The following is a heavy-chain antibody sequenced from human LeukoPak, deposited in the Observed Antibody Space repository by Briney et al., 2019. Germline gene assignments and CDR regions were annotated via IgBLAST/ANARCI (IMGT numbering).Heavy chain of an antibody. V-gene: IGHV1-2*02. CDR2: INPNRGGT. D-gene: IGHD3-16*01. J-gene: IGHJ6*02. Sequence: ASVKVSCKASGYTFTSYGISWVRQAPGQGLEWMGWINPNRGGTNYAQKFQGRVTMTRDTSISTAYMELSRLRSDDTAVYYCARDISFHGMDVWGQGTTVIVSS. CDR3: ARDISFHGMDV. CDR1: GYTFTSYG.